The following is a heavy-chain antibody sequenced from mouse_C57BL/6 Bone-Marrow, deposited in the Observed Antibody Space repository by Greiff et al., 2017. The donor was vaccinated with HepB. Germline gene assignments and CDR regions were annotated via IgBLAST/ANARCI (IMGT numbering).Heavy chain of an antibody. Sequence: QVQLQQPGAELVRPGSSVKLSCKASGYTFTSYWMHWVKQRPIQGLEWIGNIDPSDSETHYNQKFKDKATLTVDKSSSTAYMQLSSLTSEDSAVYYCARYSNGNSFAYWGQGTVITVSA. CDR3: ARYSNGNSFAY. D-gene: IGHD2-1*01. V-gene: IGHV1-52*01. CDR1: GYTFTSYW. CDR2: IDPSDSET. J-gene: IGHJ3*01.